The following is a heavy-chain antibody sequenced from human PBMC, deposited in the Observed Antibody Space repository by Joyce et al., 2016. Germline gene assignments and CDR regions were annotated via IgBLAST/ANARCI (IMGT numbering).Heavy chain of an antibody. D-gene: IGHD2/OR15-2a*01. CDR1: GGNFYDYT. J-gene: IGHJ3*02. CDR3: TRGRIEYSKTFNAYDI. CDR2: IIPIVGVA. Sequence: VQLVQSGAEVKKPGSSVKVSCKVSGGNFYDYTITWVRQAPGQGLEWVGRIIPIVGVANYARKFRGRVALTADKSTATAYLELNSLRLDDTAMFFCTRGRIEYSKTFNAYDIWGQGTMVTVSS. V-gene: IGHV1-69*04.